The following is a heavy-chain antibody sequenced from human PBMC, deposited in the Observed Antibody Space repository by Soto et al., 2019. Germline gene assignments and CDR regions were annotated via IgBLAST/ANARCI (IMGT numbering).Heavy chain of an antibody. CDR3: ARREIQGPIDY. V-gene: IGHV4-28*01. CDR1: GDSISSSNR. CDR2: IYYSGTT. Sequence: SETLSLTWAGSGDSISSSNRWGWIRQPPGKGLEWIGYIYYSGTTYYNPSLKSRVTMSVDTSKNQFSLKLTSVTAVDTAVYYCARREIQGPIDYWGQGTLVTVSS. D-gene: IGHD1-26*01. J-gene: IGHJ4*02.